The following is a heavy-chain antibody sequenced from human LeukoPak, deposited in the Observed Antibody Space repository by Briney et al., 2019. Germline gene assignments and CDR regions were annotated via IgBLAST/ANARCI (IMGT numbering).Heavy chain of an antibody. CDR2: IKSKTDGGTT. CDR1: GFTFTNAW. CDR3: TTGARGRDGYKSHFDN. D-gene: IGHD5-24*01. Sequence: GGSLRLSCAASGFTFTNAWMSWVRQAPGKGLEWVGRIKSKTDGGTTDYAAPVKGRFTISRDDSKNTLFLQINSLNTEDTAVYSCTTGARGRDGYKSHFDNWGLGTLVTVSS. J-gene: IGHJ4*02. V-gene: IGHV3-15*01.